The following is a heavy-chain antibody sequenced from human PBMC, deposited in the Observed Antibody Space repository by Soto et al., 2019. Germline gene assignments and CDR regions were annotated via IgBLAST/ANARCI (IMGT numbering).Heavy chain of an antibody. J-gene: IGHJ6*02. D-gene: IGHD1-26*01. CDR1: GFTFSSYG. Sequence: QVQLVESGGGVVQPGRSLRLSCAASGFTFSSYGMHWVRQAPGKGLEWVAVISYDGSNKYYADSVKGRFTISRDNSKNTLYLQMNSLRAEDTAVYYCAKGDSGSYPGYYYGMDVWGQGTTVTVSS. CDR2: ISYDGSNK. V-gene: IGHV3-30*18. CDR3: AKGDSGSYPGYYYGMDV.